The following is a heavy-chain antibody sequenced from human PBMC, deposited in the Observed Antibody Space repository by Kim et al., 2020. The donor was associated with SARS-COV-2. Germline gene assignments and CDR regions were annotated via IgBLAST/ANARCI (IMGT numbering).Heavy chain of an antibody. CDR2: IRSKANSYAT. J-gene: IGHJ3*02. D-gene: IGHD1-1*01. V-gene: IGHV3-73*01. CDR1: GFTFSGSA. CDR3: TSVPGTTLAFWDHFDI. Sequence: GGSLRLSCAASGFTFSGSAMHWVRQASGKGLEWVGRIRSKANSYATAYAASVKGRFTISRDDSKNTAYLQMNSLKTEDTAVDYCTSVPGTTLAFWDHFDIWGQGTMVTVAS.